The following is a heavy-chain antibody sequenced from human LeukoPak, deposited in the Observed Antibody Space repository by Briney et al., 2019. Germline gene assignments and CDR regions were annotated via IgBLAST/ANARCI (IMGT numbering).Heavy chain of an antibody. V-gene: IGHV3-33*01. CDR3: ARHPSGVAPFDP. Sequence: GGSLRLSCAASGFTFSSYGMHWVRQAPGKGLEWVAVIWYDGSNKYYADSVKGRFTISRDNSKNTLYLQMNSLRAEDTAVYYCARHPSGVAPFDPWGRGTLVTVSS. D-gene: IGHD3-3*01. CDR2: IWYDGSNK. CDR1: GFTFSSYG. J-gene: IGHJ5*02.